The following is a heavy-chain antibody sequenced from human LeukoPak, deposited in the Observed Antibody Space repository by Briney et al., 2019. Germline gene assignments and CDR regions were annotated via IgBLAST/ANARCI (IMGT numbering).Heavy chain of an antibody. CDR2: ISAYNGNT. CDR1: GYTFTNNG. CDR3: ARVRKLDSSGYYYFPDY. J-gene: IGHJ4*02. V-gene: IGHV1-18*01. D-gene: IGHD3-22*01. Sequence: GASVKVSCKASGYTFTNNGISWVRQAPGQGLEWMGWISAYNGNTNYAQKLQDRVTMTTDTSTSTAYMELRSLRSDDTAVYYCARVRKLDSSGYYYFPDYWGQGTLVTVSS.